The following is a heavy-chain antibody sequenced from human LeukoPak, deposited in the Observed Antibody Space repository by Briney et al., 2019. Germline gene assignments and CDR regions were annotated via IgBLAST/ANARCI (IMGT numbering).Heavy chain of an antibody. CDR1: GFTVSSNY. V-gene: IGHV3-53*01. CDR2: IYSGGST. CDR3: ARDRGSGSYYVAFDY. J-gene: IGHJ4*02. Sequence: GGSLRLSCAASGFTVSSNYMSWVRQAPGKGLEWVSVIYSGGSTYYAASVKGRFTISRDNSKNTPYLQMNSLRAEDTAVYYCARDRGSGSYYVAFDYWGQGTLVTVSS. D-gene: IGHD1-26*01.